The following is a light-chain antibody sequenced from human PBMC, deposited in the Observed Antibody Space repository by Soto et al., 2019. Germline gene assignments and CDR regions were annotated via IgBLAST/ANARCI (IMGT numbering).Light chain of an antibody. V-gene: IGKV3-11*01. J-gene: IGKJ5*01. Sequence: EIVLTQSPATLSLSPGERATLSCRASQSVSRYLAWYQQKPGQAPRLLIYDASNRATGVPVRFSGSGSGTDFTLTISSLEPEDFAVYYCQQRNDWRRGTFGQGTRLEMK. CDR2: DAS. CDR1: QSVSRY. CDR3: QQRNDWRRGT.